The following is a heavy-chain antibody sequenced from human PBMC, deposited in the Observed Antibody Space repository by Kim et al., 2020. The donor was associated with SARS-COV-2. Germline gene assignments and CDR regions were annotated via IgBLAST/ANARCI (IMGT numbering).Heavy chain of an antibody. V-gene: IGHV4-4*07. D-gene: IGHD4-17*01. J-gene: IGHJ4*02. Sequence: NFNPSLKSRLTISVATSKNQFSLRLNSVTAAATAVYYCARVEKSYGAIDYWGQGTLVTVSS. CDR3: ARVEKSYGAIDY.